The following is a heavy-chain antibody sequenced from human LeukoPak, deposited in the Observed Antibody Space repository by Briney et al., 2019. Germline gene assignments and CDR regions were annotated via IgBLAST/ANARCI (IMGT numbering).Heavy chain of an antibody. V-gene: IGHV1-2*02. CDR3: ASERLNNAFDI. D-gene: IGHD2-8*01. J-gene: IGHJ3*02. Sequence: ASVKVSCKASGYTFTGYYMHWVRQAPGQGLEWMGWIHPNRGGTISAQKFQGRVTMTRDTSISTAYMELSGLRSDDTAVYYCASERLNNAFDIWGQGTMVTVSS. CDR2: IHPNRGGT. CDR1: GYTFTGYY.